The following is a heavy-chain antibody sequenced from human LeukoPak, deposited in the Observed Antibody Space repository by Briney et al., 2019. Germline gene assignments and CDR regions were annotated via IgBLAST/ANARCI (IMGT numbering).Heavy chain of an antibody. D-gene: IGHD5-24*01. CDR1: GFTVSSNY. CDR3: AKGVLQVD. J-gene: IGHJ4*02. CDR2: IYSGGRT. V-gene: IGHV3-53*01. Sequence: GGSLRLSCAASGFTVSSNYMMWVRQAPGEGLEWVSVIYSGGRTYYADSVKGRFTISRDNSKNTLYLQMNSLSPEDTAVYYCAKGVLQVDWGLGTLVTVSS.